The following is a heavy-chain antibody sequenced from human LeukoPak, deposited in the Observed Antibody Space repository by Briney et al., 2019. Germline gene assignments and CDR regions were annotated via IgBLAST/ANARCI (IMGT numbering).Heavy chain of an antibody. CDR1: GYSISNGYF. CDR3: ARERLSSGWAFDI. Sequence: TSETLSLTCTVSGYSISNGYFWGWIRQSPGKGLEYIGNMHHTGSTYYNPSLKSRVTISVDTSKNQFSLKLSSVTAADTAVYYCARERLSSGWAFDIWGQGTVVTVSS. D-gene: IGHD6-19*01. V-gene: IGHV4-38-2*02. CDR2: MHHTGST. J-gene: IGHJ3*02.